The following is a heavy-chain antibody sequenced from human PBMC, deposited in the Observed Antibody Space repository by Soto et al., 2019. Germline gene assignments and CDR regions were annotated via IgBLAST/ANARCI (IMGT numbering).Heavy chain of an antibody. D-gene: IGHD2-8*02. CDR2: INHSGST. Sequence: PSETLSLTCAVYGGSFSGYYWTWIRQPPGTGLEWIGEINHSGSTNYNPSLKSRVTISVGTSKNQFSLKLTSVPAADTAVYYCSRDEITGLFSFCGRGSLVIVSA. J-gene: IGHJ4*02. V-gene: IGHV4-34*01. CDR1: GGSFSGYY. CDR3: SRDEITGLFSF.